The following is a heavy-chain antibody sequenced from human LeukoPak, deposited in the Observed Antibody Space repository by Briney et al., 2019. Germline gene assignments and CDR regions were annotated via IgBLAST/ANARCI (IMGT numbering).Heavy chain of an antibody. CDR3: ARGALYDAFDI. Sequence: GGSLRLSCAASGFTFSSYAMHWVRQAPGKGLEWVAVISYDGSNKYYADSVKGRFTISRDNSKNTLYLQMNSLRAEDAAVYYCARGALYDAFDIWGQGTMVTVSS. V-gene: IGHV3-30-3*01. J-gene: IGHJ3*02. CDR1: GFTFSSYA. D-gene: IGHD2-2*02. CDR2: ISYDGSNK.